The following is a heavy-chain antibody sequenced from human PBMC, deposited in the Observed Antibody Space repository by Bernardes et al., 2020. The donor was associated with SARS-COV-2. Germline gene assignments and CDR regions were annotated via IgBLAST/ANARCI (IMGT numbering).Heavy chain of an antibody. CDR2: ITHSGST. CDR3: AKAVGMAWFGELSLDY. D-gene: IGHD3-10*01. CDR1: GGSFSGYY. V-gene: IGHV4-34*01. J-gene: IGHJ4*02. Sequence: SETLSLTCAVYGGSFSGYYWSWIRQPPGKGLEWIGEITHSGSTNYNPSLKSRVTISVDTSKNQFSLKLSSVTAADTAVYYCAKAVGMAWFGELSLDYWGKGTLVTVSS.